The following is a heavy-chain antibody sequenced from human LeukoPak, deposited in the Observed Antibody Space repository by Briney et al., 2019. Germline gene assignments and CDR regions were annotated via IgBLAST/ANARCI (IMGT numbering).Heavy chain of an antibody. CDR2: IYSGGST. Sequence: GGSLRLSCAASGFTVSSNYMSWVRQAPAKGLEWVSVIYSGGSTYYADSVKGRFTISRDNAKNSLYLQMNSLRAEDTAVYYCARPASGSGAYAFDIWGQGTMVTVSS. D-gene: IGHD1-26*01. V-gene: IGHV3-53*01. CDR1: GFTVSSNY. CDR3: ARPASGSGAYAFDI. J-gene: IGHJ3*02.